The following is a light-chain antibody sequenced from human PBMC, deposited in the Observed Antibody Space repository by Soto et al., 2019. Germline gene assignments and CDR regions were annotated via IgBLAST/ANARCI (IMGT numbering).Light chain of an antibody. CDR1: QDIRYS. CDR2: DAS. J-gene: IGKJ4*01. Sequence: DIQMTQSPSSLSASVGDRVTLTCQASQDIRYSLNWYQQKPGKAPKLLIFDASKLQTGVPSRFSGRGSGTDFTFTISSLQHEDIATYSCQQYDNFPLTFGEGTKVEI. V-gene: IGKV1-33*01. CDR3: QQYDNFPLT.